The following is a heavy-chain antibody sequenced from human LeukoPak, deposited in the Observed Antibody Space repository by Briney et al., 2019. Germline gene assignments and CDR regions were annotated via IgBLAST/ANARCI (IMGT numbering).Heavy chain of an antibody. Sequence: GGSLRLSSAASGFSFSRHWMHWVRQAPGKGLVWVSRISDDGTYTANVDSVEGRFTISRDNVRNTLYLHMNSLRAEDTAVYYCASFGISRGSAYWGQGTLVTVSS. J-gene: IGHJ4*02. CDR1: GFSFSRHW. D-gene: IGHD3-10*01. CDR2: ISDDGTYT. CDR3: ASFGISRGSAY. V-gene: IGHV3-74*03.